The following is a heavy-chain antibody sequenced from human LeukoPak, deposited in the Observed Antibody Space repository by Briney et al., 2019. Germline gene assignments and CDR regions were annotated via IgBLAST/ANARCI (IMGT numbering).Heavy chain of an antibody. J-gene: IGHJ4*02. Sequence: GGSLRLSCAASGFTFSYYWMLWLRQTPGKGLVSVARIGSDGGSTRYADSVKGRFTISRDNAKNTLYLQLNSLRADDTGIYYCAREDTNGIDYWGQGTLVTVSS. CDR1: GFTFSYYW. CDR2: IGSDGGST. V-gene: IGHV3-74*01. CDR3: AREDTNGIDY. D-gene: IGHD5-18*01.